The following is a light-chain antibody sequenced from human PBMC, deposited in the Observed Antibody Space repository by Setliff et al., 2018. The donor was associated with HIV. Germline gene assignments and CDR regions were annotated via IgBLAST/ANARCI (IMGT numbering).Light chain of an antibody. J-gene: IGLJ1*01. V-gene: IGLV2-14*01. CDR2: EVK. CDR1: TSDVGGYNY. CDR3: SSYAITNTLP. Sequence: QSVLTQPASVSGSPGQSITISCTGTTSDVGGYNYVSWYQQHPGKAPKLIIYEVKNRPSGVSNHFSGSKSGNTASLTISGLQAEDEADYYCSSYAITNTLPFGTGTKV.